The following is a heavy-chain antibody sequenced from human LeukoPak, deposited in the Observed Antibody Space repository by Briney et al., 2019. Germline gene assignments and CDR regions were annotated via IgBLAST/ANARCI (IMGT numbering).Heavy chain of an antibody. D-gene: IGHD1-1*01. J-gene: IGHJ5*01. V-gene: IGHV3-30*04. CDR3: TRLSGTYGTTSRILDS. CDR2: ISYDGSNK. Sequence: GGSLRLSCAASGFTFSSYAMHWVRQAPGKGLEWVAVISYDGSNKYYADSVKGRFNISRDNSKNTLYLQMNSLRAEDTAVYYCTRLSGTYGTTSRILDSWGHGTLVTVSS. CDR1: GFTFSSYA.